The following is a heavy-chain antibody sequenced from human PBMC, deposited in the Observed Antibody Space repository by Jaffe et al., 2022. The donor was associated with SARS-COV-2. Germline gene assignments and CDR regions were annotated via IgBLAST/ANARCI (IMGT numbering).Heavy chain of an antibody. CDR2: IIPIFGTA. J-gene: IGHJ4*02. V-gene: IGHV1-69*01. D-gene: IGHD1-7*01. Sequence: QVQLVQSGAEVKKPGSSVKVSCKASGGTFSSYAISWVRQAPGQGLEWMGGIIPIFGTANYAQKFQGRVTITADESTSTAYMELSSLRSEDTAVYYCARDRDPHNWNFPKREYYFDYWGQGTLVTVSS. CDR1: GGTFSSYA. CDR3: ARDRDPHNWNFPKREYYFDY.